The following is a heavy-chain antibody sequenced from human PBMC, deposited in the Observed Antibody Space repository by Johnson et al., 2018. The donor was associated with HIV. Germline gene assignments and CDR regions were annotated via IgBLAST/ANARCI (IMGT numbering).Heavy chain of an antibody. CDR3: ATLWFGEVSVYDAFDV. D-gene: IGHD3-10*01. V-gene: IGHV3-23*04. CDR2: ISYSGSST. J-gene: IGHJ3*01. Sequence: VQLVESGGGLVQPGGSLRLSCAASGFSFDSHAINWVRQAPGKGLQWVSAISYSGSSTYYADSVKGRFTISRDNSKNTLYLQMNSLRPEDSAVYYCATLWFGEVSVYDAFDVWGQGTMVTVSS. CDR1: GFSFDSHA.